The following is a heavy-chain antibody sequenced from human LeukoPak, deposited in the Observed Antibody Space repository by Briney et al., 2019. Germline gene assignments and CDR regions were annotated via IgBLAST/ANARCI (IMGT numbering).Heavy chain of an antibody. V-gene: IGHV4-4*07. D-gene: IGHD6-19*01. CDR2: IYTSGST. Sequence: SETLSLTCTVSGGSISSYYWSWIRQPAGKGLEWIGGIYTSGSTNYNPSLKSRVTMSVDTSKNQFSLKLSSVTAADTAVYYCARDSKQWLVRGWFDPWGQGTLVTVSS. CDR3: ARDSKQWLVRGWFDP. J-gene: IGHJ5*02. CDR1: GGSISSYY.